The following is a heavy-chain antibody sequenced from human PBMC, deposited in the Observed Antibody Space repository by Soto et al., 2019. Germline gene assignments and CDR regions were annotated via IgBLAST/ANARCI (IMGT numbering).Heavy chain of an antibody. CDR3: AKDHLTTTVTTVGY. CDR2: ISYHGSDK. V-gene: IGHV3-30*18. J-gene: IGHJ4*02. D-gene: IGHD4-17*01. Sequence: QVQLVESGGGVVQPGRSLRLSCAASGFTFSNYGMHWVRQAPGKGLEWVAVISYHGSDKYYADSVKGRFTISRDNSKNTVYLQMDSLRAEDTAVYDCAKDHLTTTVTTVGYWGQGTLVTVSS. CDR1: GFTFSNYG.